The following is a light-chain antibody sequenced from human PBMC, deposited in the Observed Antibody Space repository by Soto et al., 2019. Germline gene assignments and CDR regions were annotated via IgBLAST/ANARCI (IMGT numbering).Light chain of an antibody. CDR2: DAS. CDR1: QGIGSA. CDR3: LLFNTYPQA. Sequence: AIQLTKSPSSLSASIGDRVTITCRARQGIGSALAWYQQAPGKPPKLLIFDASTLENGVPSRFSGGGSGTEFTLTISSLQPEDFATYYCLLFNTYPQAFGGGTKVEIK. V-gene: IGKV1-13*02. J-gene: IGKJ4*01.